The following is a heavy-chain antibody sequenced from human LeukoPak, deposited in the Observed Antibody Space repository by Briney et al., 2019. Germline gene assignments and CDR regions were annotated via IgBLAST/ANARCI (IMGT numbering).Heavy chain of an antibody. CDR2: ISAYNGNT. D-gene: IGHD6-13*01. CDR1: GYTFTSYG. CDR3: ARLYSSSWYPSTYWYFDL. Sequence: ASVKVSCKASGYTFTSYGISWVRQAPGQGLEWMGWISAYNGNTNYAQKLQGRVTMTTDTSTSTAYMELRSLRSGDTAVYYCARLYSSSWYPSTYWYFDLWGRGTLVTVSS. J-gene: IGHJ2*01. V-gene: IGHV1-18*01.